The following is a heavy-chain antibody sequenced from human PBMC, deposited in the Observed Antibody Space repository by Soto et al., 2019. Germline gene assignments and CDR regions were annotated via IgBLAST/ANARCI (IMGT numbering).Heavy chain of an antibody. V-gene: IGHV1-69*04. J-gene: IGHJ4*02. CDR2: IIPILGIA. D-gene: IGHD2-2*01. CDR1: GGTFSSYT. CDR3: AREGDCSSTSCYYGY. Sequence: SVKVSCKASGGTFSSYTISWVRQAPGQGLEWMGRIIPILGIANYAQKFQGRVTITADKSTSTAYMELSSLRSEDTAVYYCAREGDCSSTSCYYGYWGQGTLVTVSS.